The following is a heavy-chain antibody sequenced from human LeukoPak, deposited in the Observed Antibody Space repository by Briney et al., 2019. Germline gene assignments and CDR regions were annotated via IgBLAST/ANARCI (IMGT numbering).Heavy chain of an antibody. V-gene: IGHV4-61*02. Sequence: SETLSLTCTVSGGSINSDSYYWSWIRQPAGKGLEWIGRIYTSGSTNYNPSLKSRVTILVDTSKNQFSLKLSSVTAADTAVYYCAIPRSYSDTVNIWGQGTMVTVSS. CDR3: AIPRSYSDTVNI. D-gene: IGHD1-26*01. CDR2: IYTSGST. J-gene: IGHJ3*02. CDR1: GGSINSDSYY.